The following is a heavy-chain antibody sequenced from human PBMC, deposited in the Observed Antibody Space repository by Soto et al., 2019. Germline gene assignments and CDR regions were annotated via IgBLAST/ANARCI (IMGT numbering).Heavy chain of an antibody. CDR1: GFTFSRYS. D-gene: IGHD1-26*01. Sequence: GGSLRLSCEASGFTFSRYSMNWVRQAPGKGLEWISYISSNSGTIYYADSVKGRFTISRDNSKNTLYLQLNSLRAEDTAVYYCARDQGGQSGNFIFDNWGQGTLVTVSS. J-gene: IGHJ4*02. V-gene: IGHV3-48*01. CDR2: ISSNSGTI. CDR3: ARDQGGQSGNFIFDN.